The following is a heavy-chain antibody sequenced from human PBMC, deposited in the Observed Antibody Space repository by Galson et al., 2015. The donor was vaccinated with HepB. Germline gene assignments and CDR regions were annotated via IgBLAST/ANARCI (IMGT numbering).Heavy chain of an antibody. CDR1: GFTFSSYA. Sequence: SLRLSCAASGFTFSSYAMSWVRQAPGKGLEWVSAISGSGGSTYYADSVKGRFTISRDNSKSTLYLQMNSLRAEDTAVYYCARLYCSSTSCYPIYYYYYMDVWGKGTTVTVSS. V-gene: IGHV3-23*01. J-gene: IGHJ6*03. CDR3: ARLYCSSTSCYPIYYYYYMDV. CDR2: ISGSGGST. D-gene: IGHD2-2*01.